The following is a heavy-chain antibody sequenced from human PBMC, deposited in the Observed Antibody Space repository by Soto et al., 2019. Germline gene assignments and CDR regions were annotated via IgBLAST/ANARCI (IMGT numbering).Heavy chain of an antibody. D-gene: IGHD2-15*01. Sequence: GGSLRLSCAASGFTFSGYTMSWVRQAPGKGLEWVSTIRGSDDITYYADSVKGRFTISRDKSKNTLYLQMNSLRAEDTAVYYCAKDRYCSGGTCAGGLDPWGQGTLVTVSS. CDR1: GFTFSGYT. CDR3: AKDRYCSGGTCAGGLDP. CDR2: IRGSDDIT. V-gene: IGHV3-23*01. J-gene: IGHJ5*02.